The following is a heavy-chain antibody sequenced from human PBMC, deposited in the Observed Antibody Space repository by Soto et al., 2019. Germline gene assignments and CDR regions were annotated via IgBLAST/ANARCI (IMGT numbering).Heavy chain of an antibody. Sequence: QVQLEQSGAEVKKPGASVKVSCKASGYTFTSHYMHWVRQAPGQGLEWMGIINPIGGSTTYAHKVKGKVNMNRDTSTSTVYMELSSLRSEDRAVYYCARGYYDSRVWGQGTLVTVSA. CDR2: INPIGGST. CDR3: ARGYYDSRV. D-gene: IGHD3-22*01. V-gene: IGHV1-46*01. CDR1: GYTFTSHY. J-gene: IGHJ4*02.